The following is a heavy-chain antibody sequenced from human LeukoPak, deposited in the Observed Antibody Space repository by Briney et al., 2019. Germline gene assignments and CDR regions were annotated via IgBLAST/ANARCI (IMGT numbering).Heavy chain of an antibody. D-gene: IGHD6-13*01. Sequence: GGSLRLSCEGSAFIFSGHWMNWVRQAPGKGLEWVSYISSSGSTIYYADSVKGRFTISRDNAKNSLYLQMNSLRAEDTAVYYCARDLEAAAGRPPFDYWGQGTLVTVSS. CDR1: AFIFSGHW. CDR2: ISSSGSTI. CDR3: ARDLEAAAGRPPFDY. J-gene: IGHJ4*02. V-gene: IGHV3-48*04.